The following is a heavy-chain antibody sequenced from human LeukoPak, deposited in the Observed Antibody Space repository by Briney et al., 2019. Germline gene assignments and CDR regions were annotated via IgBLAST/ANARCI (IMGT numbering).Heavy chain of an antibody. V-gene: IGHV4-39*01. CDR1: GGSISSSSYY. D-gene: IGHD6-13*01. CDR3: ARHVYSSSWPLYYYYYMDV. Sequence: PSETLSLTCTVSGGSISSSSYYWGWIRQPPGKGLEWIGSIYYSGSTYYNPSLKSRVTISVDTSKNQFSLKLSSVTAADTAVYYCARHVYSSSWPLYYYYYMDVWGKGTTVTVSS. J-gene: IGHJ6*03. CDR2: IYYSGST.